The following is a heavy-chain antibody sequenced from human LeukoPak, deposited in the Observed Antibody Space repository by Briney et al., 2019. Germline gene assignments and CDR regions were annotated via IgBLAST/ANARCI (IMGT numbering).Heavy chain of an antibody. Sequence: GGSLRLSCAASGFTFSSSAMNWVRQAPGKGLEWVSSINNVGSHIYYAGSVRGRFTISRDNAKNSLYLQMNSLRAEDTAVYYCAKGPLIEVAGTTWDYWGQGTLVTVSS. V-gene: IGHV3-21*04. CDR1: GFTFSSSA. CDR3: AKGPLIEVAGTTWDY. D-gene: IGHD6-19*01. J-gene: IGHJ4*02. CDR2: INNVGSHI.